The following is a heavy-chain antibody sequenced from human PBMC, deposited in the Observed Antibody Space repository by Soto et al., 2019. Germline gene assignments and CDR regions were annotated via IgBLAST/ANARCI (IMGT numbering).Heavy chain of an antibody. J-gene: IGHJ3*02. V-gene: IGHV1-46*03. Sequence: GASVKVSCKASGYTFTSYYMHWVRQAPGQGLEWMGIINPSGGSTSYAQKFQGRVTMTRDTPTSTVYMELSSLRSEDTAVYYCARGTQYCSGGSCYSDAFDIWGQGTMVTVSS. CDR1: GYTFTSYY. CDR2: INPSGGST. CDR3: ARGTQYCSGGSCYSDAFDI. D-gene: IGHD2-15*01.